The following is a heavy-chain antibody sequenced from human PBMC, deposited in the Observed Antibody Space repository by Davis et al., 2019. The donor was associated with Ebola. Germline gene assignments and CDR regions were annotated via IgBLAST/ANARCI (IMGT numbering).Heavy chain of an antibody. CDR3: AREFTIFGVTPG. Sequence: GESLKISCAASGFTFSSYEMNWVRQAPGKGLEWVSYISSGGGTIYYADSVKGRFTISRDNAKNSLYLQMNSLRAEDTAVYYCAREFTIFGVTPGGGQGTLVTVSS. J-gene: IGHJ4*02. CDR2: ISSGGGTI. V-gene: IGHV3-48*03. D-gene: IGHD3-3*01. CDR1: GFTFSSYE.